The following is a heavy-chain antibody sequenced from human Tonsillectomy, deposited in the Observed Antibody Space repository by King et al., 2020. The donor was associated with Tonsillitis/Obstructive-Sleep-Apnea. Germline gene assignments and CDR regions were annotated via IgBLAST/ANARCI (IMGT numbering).Heavy chain of an antibody. V-gene: IGHV4-31*01. CDR2: IYYSGST. J-gene: IGHJ3*02. D-gene: IGHD3-3*01. Sequence: QLQESGPGLVKPSQTLSLTCTVSGGSISSGGYYWSWIRQHPGKGLEWIGYIYYSGSTYYNPSLKSLVTISVDTSKNQFSLKFSSVTAADTAVYYCARATYYDFWSGGPAFDIWGQGTMVTVSS. CDR1: GGSISSGGYY. CDR3: ARATYYDFWSGGPAFDI.